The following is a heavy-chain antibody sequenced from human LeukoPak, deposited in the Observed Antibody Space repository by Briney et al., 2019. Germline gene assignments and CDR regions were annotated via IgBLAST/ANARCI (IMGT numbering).Heavy chain of an antibody. CDR3: AKDSSGWYPRSFDY. CDR2: INSDGSST. CDR1: GFTFSSYW. Sequence: HPGGSLRLSCAASGFTFSSYWMYWVRQVPGKGLVWVSRINSDGSSTSYADSVKGRFTISRDNAKNTLYLQMNSLRAEDTAVYYCAKDSSGWYPRSFDYWGQGTLVTVSS. D-gene: IGHD6-19*01. J-gene: IGHJ4*02. V-gene: IGHV3-74*01.